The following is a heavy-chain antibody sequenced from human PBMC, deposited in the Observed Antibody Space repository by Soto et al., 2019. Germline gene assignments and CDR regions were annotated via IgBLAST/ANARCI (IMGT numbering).Heavy chain of an antibody. D-gene: IGHD2-2*01. CDR3: AREGDPYFSSSSCQRPFVH. Sequence: HPGGSLRLSCAPSGFTFSSYWLHWVRQAPGKGLVGVSRINSDESSTSDADSEKGRFTISRENAKNTVYLQMNSLRAEDTAVYYCAREGDPYFSSSSCQRPFVHWGQGT. CDR2: INSDESST. V-gene: IGHV3-74*01. CDR1: GFTFSSYW. J-gene: IGHJ4*02.